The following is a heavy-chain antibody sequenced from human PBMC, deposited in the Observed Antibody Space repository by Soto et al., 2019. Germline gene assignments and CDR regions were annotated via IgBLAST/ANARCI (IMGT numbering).Heavy chain of an antibody. CDR2: IWYDGSNK. CDR1: GFTFSSYG. Sequence: QVQLVESGGGVVQPGRSLRLSCAASGFTFSSYGMHWVRQAPGKGLEWVAVIWYDGSNKYYADSVKGRFTISRDNSKNXLYLQMNSLRAEDTAVYYCAREGYYYDSSGYYSDYWGQGTLVTVSS. V-gene: IGHV3-33*01. D-gene: IGHD3-22*01. CDR3: AREGYYYDSSGYYSDY. J-gene: IGHJ4*02.